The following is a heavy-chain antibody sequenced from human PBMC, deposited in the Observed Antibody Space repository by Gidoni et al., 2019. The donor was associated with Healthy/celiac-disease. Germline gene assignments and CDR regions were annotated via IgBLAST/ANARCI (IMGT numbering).Heavy chain of an antibody. CDR2: ISSSSSYI. CDR3: ARSRWSSSHHLEYYYYYGMDV. Sequence: VQLVESGGGLVKPGGSLRLSCAASGFTFSSYSLNWVRQAPGKGLEWVSSISSSSSYIYYADSVKGRFTISRDNAKNSLYLQMNSLRAEDTAVYYCARSRWSSSHHLEYYYYYGMDVWGQGTTVTVSS. D-gene: IGHD6-13*01. CDR1: GFTFSSYS. J-gene: IGHJ6*02. V-gene: IGHV3-21*01.